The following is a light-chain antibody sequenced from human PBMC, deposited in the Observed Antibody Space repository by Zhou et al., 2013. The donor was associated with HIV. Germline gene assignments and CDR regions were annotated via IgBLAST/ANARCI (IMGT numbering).Light chain of an antibody. V-gene: IGKV1-39*01. J-gene: IGKJ4*01. CDR2: AAS. CDR1: QSISSY. CDR3: LQDYNYPRLT. Sequence: DIQMTQSPSSLSASVGDRVTITCRASQSISSYLNWCQQKPGKAPKLLIYAASSLQSRGPDQGSVAVDLGQISLSPSAVCNLKILSTYDSLQDYNYPRLTFGRRD.